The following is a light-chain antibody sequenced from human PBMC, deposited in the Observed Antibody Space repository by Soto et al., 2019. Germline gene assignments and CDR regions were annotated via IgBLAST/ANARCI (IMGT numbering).Light chain of an antibody. Sequence: QSVLTQPASASGTPGEMGSISCSGSSSHIGSNTVNWYQQLPGTAPKLLIYSNNQRPSGVPDRFSGSKSGTSASLAISGHQSEDEADYYCAAWDDSLNGRYVFGTGTKVTVL. CDR1: SSHIGSNT. J-gene: IGLJ1*01. V-gene: IGLV1-44*01. CDR2: SNN. CDR3: AAWDDSLNGRYV.